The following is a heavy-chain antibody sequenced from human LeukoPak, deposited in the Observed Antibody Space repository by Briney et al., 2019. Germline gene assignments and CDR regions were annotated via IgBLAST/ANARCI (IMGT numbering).Heavy chain of an antibody. D-gene: IGHD3-22*01. Sequence: PSETLSLTCTVSGGSISSYFWSWIRQPPGKGLEWIGYIYYTGSTSYNPSLKSRVTISVDTSKNQFSLKLSSVTAADTAVYYCARKRSHYYDSSGYYYAFDIWGQGTMVTVSS. J-gene: IGHJ3*02. CDR3: ARKRSHYYDSSGYYYAFDI. CDR2: IYYTGST. CDR1: GGSISSYF. V-gene: IGHV4-59*01.